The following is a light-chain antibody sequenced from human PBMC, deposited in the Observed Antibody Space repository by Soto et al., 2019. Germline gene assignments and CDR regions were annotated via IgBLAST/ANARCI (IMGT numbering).Light chain of an antibody. V-gene: IGLV1-40*01. CDR2: GNS. J-gene: IGLJ1*01. Sequence: QSVLTQPPSLSGAPGQMVTISCTGRSSNVGAGYDVHWYQQVPGTAPKLLIYGNSNRPSGVPDRFSGSKSGTSASLAITGLRAADEADYYCQSYDSSLSGFFGTGTKVTV. CDR3: QSYDSSLSGF. CDR1: SSNVGAGYD.